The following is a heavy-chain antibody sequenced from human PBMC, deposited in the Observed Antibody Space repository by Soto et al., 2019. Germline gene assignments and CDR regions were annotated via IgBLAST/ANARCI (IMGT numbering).Heavy chain of an antibody. CDR2: IIPFLGTA. V-gene: IGHV1-69*01. CDR1: GATFSSYA. Sequence: QVQLVQSGAEVKKPGSSVKVYCMPSGATFSSYAISWVRQAPGQGLEWMGGIIPFLGTANYAQKFQGRVTINADALTSTGYMELSGLRSEDTAVYYCASLKYSFDTTDHEGRYYYYGMDVWGQGTAVTVSS. D-gene: IGHD1-26*01. J-gene: IGHJ6*02. CDR3: ASLKYSFDTTDHEGRYYYYGMDV.